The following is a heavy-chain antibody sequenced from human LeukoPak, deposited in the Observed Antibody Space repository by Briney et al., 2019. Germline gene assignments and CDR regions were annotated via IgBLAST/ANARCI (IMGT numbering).Heavy chain of an antibody. Sequence: ASVKVSCKASGYTFTGYYMHWVRQAPGQGLEWMGWINPNSGGTNYAQKFQGRVTMTRDTSISTAYMELSRLRSDDTAVYYCARDGSYPTYSSSSHDYYYMDVWGKGTTVTVSS. J-gene: IGHJ6*03. V-gene: IGHV1-2*02. CDR1: GYTFTGYY. CDR3: ARDGSYPTYSSSSHDYYYMDV. CDR2: INPNSGGT. D-gene: IGHD6-6*01.